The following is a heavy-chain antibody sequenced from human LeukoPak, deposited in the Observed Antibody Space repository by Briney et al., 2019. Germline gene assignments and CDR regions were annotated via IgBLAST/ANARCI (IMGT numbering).Heavy chain of an antibody. Sequence: PSETLSLTCTVSGGSISSGSYYWSWIRQPAGKGLEWIGRIYTSGSTNYNPSLKSRVTISVDTSKNQFSLKLSSVTAADTFVHSGAGIRYFDWSLDYWGQGTLVTVFS. CDR3: AGIRYFDWSLDY. D-gene: IGHD3-9*01. CDR1: GGSISSGSYY. J-gene: IGHJ4*02. V-gene: IGHV4-61*02. CDR2: IYTSGST.